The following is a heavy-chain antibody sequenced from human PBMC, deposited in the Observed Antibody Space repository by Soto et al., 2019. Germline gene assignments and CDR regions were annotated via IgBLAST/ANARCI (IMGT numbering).Heavy chain of an antibody. V-gene: IGHV4-61*01. Sequence: PSETLSLTCTVSGGSVSSGSYYWSWIRQPPGKGLEWIGYIHYSGSTNYNPSLKSRVTISVDTSKNQFSLKLSSVTAADTAVYYCARGPYTRYYYDSSGYYVTNFDYWGQGTLVTVSS. D-gene: IGHD3-22*01. J-gene: IGHJ4*02. CDR1: GGSVSSGSYY. CDR3: ARGPYTRYYYDSSGYYVTNFDY. CDR2: IHYSGST.